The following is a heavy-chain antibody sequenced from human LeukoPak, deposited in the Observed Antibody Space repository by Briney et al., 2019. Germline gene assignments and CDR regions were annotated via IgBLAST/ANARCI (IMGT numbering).Heavy chain of an antibody. CDR2: ISSSSSYI. CDR1: GFTFSSYS. V-gene: IGHV3-21*01. CDR3: ARDSSAAAAADIFFDY. Sequence: RGSLRLSCAASGFTFSSYSMNWVRQAPGKVLEWVSSISSSSSYIYYADSVKGRFTISRDNAKNSLYLQMNSLRAEDTAVYYCARDSSAAAAADIFFDYWGQGTLVTVSS. J-gene: IGHJ4*02. D-gene: IGHD6-13*01.